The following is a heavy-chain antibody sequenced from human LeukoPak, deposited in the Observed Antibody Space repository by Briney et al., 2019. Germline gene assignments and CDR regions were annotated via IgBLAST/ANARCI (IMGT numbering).Heavy chain of an antibody. CDR1: GFTFSSYA. V-gene: IGHV3-23*01. CDR3: AKNSVRVPNYYDILTGHFDY. Sequence: GESLRLSCAASGFTFSSYAMSWVRQAPGKGLEWVSAISGSGGSTNYADSVKGRFTISRDNSKNTLYLQMNSLRAEDTAVYYCAKNSVRVPNYYDILTGHFDYWGQGTLVTVSS. D-gene: IGHD3-9*01. CDR2: ISGSGGST. J-gene: IGHJ4*02.